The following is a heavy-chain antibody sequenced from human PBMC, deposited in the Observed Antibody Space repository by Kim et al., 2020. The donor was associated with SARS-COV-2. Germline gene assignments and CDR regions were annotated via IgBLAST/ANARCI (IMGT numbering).Heavy chain of an antibody. CDR1: GGSFSGYY. Sequence: SETLSLTCAVYGGSFSGYYWSWIRQPPGKGLEWIGEINHSGSTNYNPSLKSRVTISVDTSKNQFSLKLSSVTAADTAVYYCAIGKGIAAAGKKYFQHWGQGTLVTVSS. J-gene: IGHJ1*01. D-gene: IGHD6-13*01. CDR3: AIGKGIAAAGKKYFQH. V-gene: IGHV4-34*01. CDR2: INHSGST.